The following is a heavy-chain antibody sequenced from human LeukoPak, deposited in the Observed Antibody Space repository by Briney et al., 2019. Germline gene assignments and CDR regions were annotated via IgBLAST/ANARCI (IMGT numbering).Heavy chain of an antibody. Sequence: GRSLRLSCAASGFTFSSYAMHWVRQAPGKGLEWVAVISYDGSNKYYADSVKGRFTISRDNSKNTLYLQMNSLRAEDTAVYYCARDGSGQTHYYYMDVWGKGTTVTVSS. V-gene: IGHV3-30*04. CDR2: ISYDGSNK. CDR3: ARDGSGQTHYYYMDV. D-gene: IGHD5-12*01. J-gene: IGHJ6*03. CDR1: GFTFSSYA.